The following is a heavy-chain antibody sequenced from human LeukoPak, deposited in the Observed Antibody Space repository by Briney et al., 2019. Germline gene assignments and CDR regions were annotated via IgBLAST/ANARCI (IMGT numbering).Heavy chain of an antibody. Sequence: ASVKVSCKASGYTFTGYYMHWVRQAPGQGLEWMGWINPNSGGTNYAQKFQGRVTMTTDTSTSTAYMDLRSLRSDDTAVYYCASPILAYSGYDYWGQGTLVTVSS. CDR2: INPNSGGT. CDR1: GYTFTGYY. J-gene: IGHJ4*02. CDR3: ASPILAYSGYDY. V-gene: IGHV1-2*02. D-gene: IGHD5-12*01.